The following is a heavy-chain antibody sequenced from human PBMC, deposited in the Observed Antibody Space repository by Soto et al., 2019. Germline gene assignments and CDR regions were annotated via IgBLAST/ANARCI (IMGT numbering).Heavy chain of an antibody. CDR3: ARSQGAYYYYYGMDV. CDR2: INHSGST. CDR1: GGSFSGYY. J-gene: IGHJ6*02. Sequence: SETLSLTCAVYGGSFSGYYWSWIRQPPGKGLEWIGEINHSGSTNHNPSLKSRVTISVDTSKNQFSLKVRSVTAADTAVYYCARSQGAYYYYYGMDVWGQGTTVTVSS. V-gene: IGHV4-34*01.